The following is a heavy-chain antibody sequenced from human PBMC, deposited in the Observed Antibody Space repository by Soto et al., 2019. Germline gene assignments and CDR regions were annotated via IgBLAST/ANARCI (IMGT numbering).Heavy chain of an antibody. CDR2: ISYDGSNK. V-gene: IGHV3-30-3*01. D-gene: IGHD1-26*01. CDR3: ASHAFSGTYRAYPGIDV. J-gene: IGHJ6*02. CDR1: GFTFSGYA. Sequence: GGSLRLSCAASGFTFSGYAIHWVSQAPGKGREWVAVISYDGSNKYYADSVKGRFTISRDNSRNMLYLQMNSLRGDDTAVYYCASHAFSGTYRAYPGIDVWGQWTTVAVS.